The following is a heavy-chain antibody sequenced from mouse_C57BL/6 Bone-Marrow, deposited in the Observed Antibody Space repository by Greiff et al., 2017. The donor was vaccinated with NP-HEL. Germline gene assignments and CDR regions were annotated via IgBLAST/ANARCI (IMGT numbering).Heavy chain of an antibody. Sequence: EVQLVESGGGLVKPGGSLKLSCAASGFTFSSYAMSWVRQTPEKRLEWVATISDGGSYTYYPDNVKGRFTISRDNAKNNLYLQMSHLKSEDTAMYYCARDTTTVVATSGPMDYWGQGTSVTVSS. CDR3: ARDTTTVVATSGPMDY. D-gene: IGHD1-1*01. J-gene: IGHJ4*01. CDR1: GFTFSSYA. V-gene: IGHV5-4*01. CDR2: ISDGGSYT.